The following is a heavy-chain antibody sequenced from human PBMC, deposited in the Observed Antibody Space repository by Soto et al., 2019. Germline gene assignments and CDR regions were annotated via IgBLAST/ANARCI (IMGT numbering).Heavy chain of an antibody. J-gene: IGHJ6*02. V-gene: IGHV3-73*01. Sequence: EVQLVESGGGLVQPGGSLKLSCAASGFTFSGSAMHWVRQASGKGLEWVGRIRSKADSYATAYAASVKGRFTISRDDSKNTAYLQMNSLKVDDTAVYYCTTDTPMVPYGLDVWGQGTTVTVSS. CDR2: IRSKADSYAT. D-gene: IGHD5-18*01. CDR1: GFTFSGSA. CDR3: TTDTPMVPYGLDV.